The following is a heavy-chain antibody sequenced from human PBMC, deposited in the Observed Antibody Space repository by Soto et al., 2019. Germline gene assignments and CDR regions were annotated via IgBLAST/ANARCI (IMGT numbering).Heavy chain of an antibody. CDR3: ARQGSSWFDY. J-gene: IGHJ4*02. V-gene: IGHV6-1*01. CDR1: GDSVSSNSAA. D-gene: IGHD6-13*01. Sequence: SQTLSLTCAISGDSVSSNSAAWTWIRQSPSRGLEWLGRTYYWSKWYSDYAVSVRSRITINADTTRNQFSLQVNSVTPEDTAVYYCARQGSSWFDYWGQGALVIVSS. CDR2: TYYWSKWYS.